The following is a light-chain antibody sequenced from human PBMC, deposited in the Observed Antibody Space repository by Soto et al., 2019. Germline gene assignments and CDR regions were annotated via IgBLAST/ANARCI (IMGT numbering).Light chain of an antibody. Sequence: QSVLTQPPSVSGAPGQRVTISCTGSSCNIGAGYDVHWYQQLPGTAPKLLIYGNSNRPSGVPDRVSGSKSGTSASLAITGLQAEDEADYYCQSYDSSLSGVVFGGGTKLTVL. CDR3: QSYDSSLSGVV. J-gene: IGLJ2*01. V-gene: IGLV1-40*01. CDR1: SCNIGAGYD. CDR2: GNS.